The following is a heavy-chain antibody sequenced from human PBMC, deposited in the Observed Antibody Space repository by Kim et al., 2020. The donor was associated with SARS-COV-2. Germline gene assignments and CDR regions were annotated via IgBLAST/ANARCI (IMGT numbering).Heavy chain of an antibody. CDR3: ARDPYRPNYYGSGSYSYYHYYGIDV. J-gene: IGHJ6*02. CDR1: GFTFSSYS. V-gene: IGHV3-21*01. D-gene: IGHD3-10*01. Sequence: GGSLRLSCAASGFTFSSYSMNWVRQAPGKGLEWVSSIRSSSSDIYYADSVKGRFTISRDNAKNSLYLQMNRLRAEDTAVYYCARDPYRPNYYGSGSYSYYHYYGIDVWGQGTTFSVSS. CDR2: IRSSSSDI.